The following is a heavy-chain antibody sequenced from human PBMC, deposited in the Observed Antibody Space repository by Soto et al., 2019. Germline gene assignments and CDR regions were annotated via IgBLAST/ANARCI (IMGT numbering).Heavy chain of an antibody. CDR1: DFGFSDYY. CDR2: MTSSGFII. CDR3: ATVTHYWWFDL. J-gene: IGHJ2*01. V-gene: IGHV3-11*01. D-gene: IGHD2-21*02. Sequence: PGVSLRLSCAASDFGFSDYYMGWIRQAPGTGLEWISYMTSSGFIIYYADSVKGRFTISRDNTKKSLYLQMRSLRAEDTATYYCATVTHYWWFDLWGRGTLVTVSS.